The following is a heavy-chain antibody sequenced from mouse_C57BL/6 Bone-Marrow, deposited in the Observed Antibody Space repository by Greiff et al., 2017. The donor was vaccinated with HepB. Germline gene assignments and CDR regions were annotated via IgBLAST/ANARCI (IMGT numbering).Heavy chain of an antibody. V-gene: IGHV5-4*03. CDR2: ISDGGSYT. Sequence: EVKVVESGGGLVKPGGSLKLSCAASGFTFSSYAMSWVRQTPEKRLEWVATISDGGSYTYYPDNVKGRFTISRDNTKKTLYLQMSSLRSEDTALYYCARQIHDGYWAWFAYWGQGTLVTVSA. D-gene: IGHD2-3*01. J-gene: IGHJ3*01. CDR1: GFTFSSYA. CDR3: ARQIHDGYWAWFAY.